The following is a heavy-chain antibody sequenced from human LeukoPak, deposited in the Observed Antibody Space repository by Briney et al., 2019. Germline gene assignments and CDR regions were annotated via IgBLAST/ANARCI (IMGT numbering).Heavy chain of an antibody. Sequence: APVKVSCKASGYTFTRYYMHWVRQAPGQGREWMGWINPKSGGANYAQKCQGRVSMTRDTSISTAYMELSRLRSDDTAVYYCARDPNIAAAGTLWFDPWGQGTLVTVSS. D-gene: IGHD6-13*01. V-gene: IGHV1-2*02. CDR2: INPKSGGA. J-gene: IGHJ5*02. CDR1: GYTFTRYY. CDR3: ARDPNIAAAGTLWFDP.